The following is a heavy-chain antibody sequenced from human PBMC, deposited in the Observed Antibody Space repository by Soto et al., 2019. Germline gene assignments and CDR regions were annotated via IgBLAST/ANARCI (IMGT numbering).Heavy chain of an antibody. CDR3: GRGRSGQIVVFY. V-gene: IGHV1-2*02. Sequence: GASVKVSCKASGYTFTGHYIPWVRQAPEQGPEWMGENGPENGATRNAQKLQGRVTMTRDTSITTVYMELNNLSPDDTAVYYCGRGRSGQIVVFYWGQRAPVTVSS. D-gene: IGHD3-22*01. CDR1: GYTFTGHY. J-gene: IGHJ4*02. CDR2: NGPENGAT.